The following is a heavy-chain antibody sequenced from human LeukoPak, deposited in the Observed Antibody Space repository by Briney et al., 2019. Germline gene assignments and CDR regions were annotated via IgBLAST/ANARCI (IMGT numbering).Heavy chain of an antibody. CDR1: GGSISSGGYY. J-gene: IGHJ4*02. D-gene: IGHD1-26*01. CDR2: IYYSGST. Sequence: SRTLSLTCTVSGGSISSGGYYWSWIGQHPGKGLEWIGYIYYSGSTYYNPSLKSRVTISVDTSKNQFSLKLSSVTAADTAVYYCARGGDTFRDYWGQGTLVTVSS. CDR3: ARGGDTFRDY. V-gene: IGHV4-31*03.